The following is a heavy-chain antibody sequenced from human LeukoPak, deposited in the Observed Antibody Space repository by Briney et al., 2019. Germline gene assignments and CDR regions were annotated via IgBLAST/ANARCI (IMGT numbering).Heavy chain of an antibody. Sequence: GGSLRLSCAASGFTFSTYAIHWVRQAPGKGLEWVAVTSYDGGDKYYADSVKGRFTISRDNSKNTVSLEMDSLRAEDTAVYYCARGGFFDILTGYYQTQYYYPMDVWGRGTTVTVSS. D-gene: IGHD3-9*01. CDR1: GFTFSTYA. J-gene: IGHJ6*02. CDR2: TSYDGGDK. CDR3: ARGGFFDILTGYYQTQYYYPMDV. V-gene: IGHV3-30*04.